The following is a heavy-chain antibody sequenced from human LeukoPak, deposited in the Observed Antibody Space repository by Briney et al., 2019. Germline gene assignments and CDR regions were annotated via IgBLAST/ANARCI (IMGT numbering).Heavy chain of an antibody. V-gene: IGHV4-59*01. D-gene: IGHD6-13*01. CDR1: GGSISSYC. J-gene: IGHJ4*02. Sequence: PSETLSLTCTVSGGSISSYCWSWIRQPPGKGLEWIGYIYYSGSTNYNPSLKSRVTISVDTSKNQFSLKLSSVTAADTAVYYCARVGTAHSSHIISSSWYYFDYWGQGTLVTVSS. CDR2: IYYSGST. CDR3: ARVGTAHSSHIISSSWYYFDY.